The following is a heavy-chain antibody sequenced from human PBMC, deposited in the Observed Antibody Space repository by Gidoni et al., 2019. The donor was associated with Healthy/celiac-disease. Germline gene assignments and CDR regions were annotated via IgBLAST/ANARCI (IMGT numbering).Heavy chain of an antibody. Sequence: EVQLVESGGGLVKPGGSLRLSCAASGFTFRSYSMNWVRQAPGKGLECVSSISSSSSYIYYADSVKGRFTISRDNAKNSLYLQMNSLRAEDTAVYYCARDAGYCTNGVCYVGNDYWGQGTLVTVSS. V-gene: IGHV3-21*01. J-gene: IGHJ4*02. CDR2: ISSSSSYI. D-gene: IGHD2-8*01. CDR1: GFTFRSYS. CDR3: ARDAGYCTNGVCYVGNDY.